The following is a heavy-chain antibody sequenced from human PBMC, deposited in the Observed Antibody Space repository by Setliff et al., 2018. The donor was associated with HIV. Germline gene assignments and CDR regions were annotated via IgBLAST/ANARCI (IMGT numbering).Heavy chain of an antibody. CDR1: GYSFTTLW. Sequence: HGESLKISCQASGYSFTTLWIAWVRQMPGKGLEWMGMVFPDDSDTRYSPSFQGQVSMSAAKSINTAYLQWSSLKASDTAVYYCARSMGFKATTRLDFWGPGTLVTVSS. CDR2: VFPDDSDT. J-gene: IGHJ4*02. D-gene: IGHD3-10*01. V-gene: IGHV5-51*01. CDR3: ARSMGFKATTRLDF.